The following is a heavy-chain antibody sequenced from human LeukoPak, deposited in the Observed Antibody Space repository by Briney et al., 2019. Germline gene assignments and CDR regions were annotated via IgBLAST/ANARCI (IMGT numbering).Heavy chain of an antibody. Sequence: SETLSLTCTVSRGSISSGSYYWGWIRQPPGKGLEWIGSIYYSGSTYYNPSLKSRVTISVDTSKNQFSLKLSSVTAADTAVYYCARPLAAAGPSEYFQHWGQGTLVTVSS. V-gene: IGHV4-39*01. J-gene: IGHJ1*01. CDR2: IYYSGST. CDR1: RGSISSGSYY. CDR3: ARPLAAAGPSEYFQH. D-gene: IGHD6-13*01.